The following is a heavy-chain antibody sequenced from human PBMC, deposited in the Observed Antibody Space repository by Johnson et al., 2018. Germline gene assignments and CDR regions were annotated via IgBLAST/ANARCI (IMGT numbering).Heavy chain of an antibody. CDR1: GFSFDDYA. Sequence: EVQLVESGGVVVQXGGSLRLSCAASGFSFDDYAMHWVRQVPGKGLDWISLISWDGGSTYYSDSVRGRFTISRDNSKNSLYLQMTSLRPEDTALYYCSKDRFAGGNDGIDYWGQGTLVTVSS. CDR3: SKDRFAGGNDGIDY. CDR2: ISWDGGST. V-gene: IGHV3-43D*03. D-gene: IGHD1-1*01. J-gene: IGHJ4*02.